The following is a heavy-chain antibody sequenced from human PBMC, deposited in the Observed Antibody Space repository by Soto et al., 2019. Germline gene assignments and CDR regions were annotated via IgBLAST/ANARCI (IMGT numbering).Heavy chain of an antibody. Sequence: HPGGYLRLSCTASGFTFGDYAMSWVRQAPGKGLEWVGFIRSKAYGGTTEYAASVKGRFTISRDDSKSIAYLQMNSLKTEDTAVYYCTALSRRWLQFHSGQGTLVTVSS. CDR1: GFTFGDYA. CDR3: TALSRRWLQFH. CDR2: IRSKAYGGTT. D-gene: IGHD5-12*01. V-gene: IGHV3-49*04. J-gene: IGHJ4*02.